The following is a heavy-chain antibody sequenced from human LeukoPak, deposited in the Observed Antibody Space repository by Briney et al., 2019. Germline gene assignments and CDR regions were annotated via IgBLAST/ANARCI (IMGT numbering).Heavy chain of an antibody. CDR1: GCSFTSYW. CDR3: ARLTGDGYYYYYYMDV. V-gene: IGHV5-51*01. D-gene: IGHD7-27*01. J-gene: IGHJ6*03. Sequence: GESLKISCKGSGCSFTSYWIGWVRQMPGKGLEWMGIIYPGDSDTRYSPSFQGQVTISADKSISTAYLQWSSLKASDTAMYYCARLTGDGYYYYYYMDVWGKGTTVTVSS. CDR2: IYPGDSDT.